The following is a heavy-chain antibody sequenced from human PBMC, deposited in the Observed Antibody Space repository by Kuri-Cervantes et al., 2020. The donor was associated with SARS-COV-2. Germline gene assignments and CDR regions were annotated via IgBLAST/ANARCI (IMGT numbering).Heavy chain of an antibody. CDR1: GGTFSSYA. CDR3: AKDRVGVQDF. Sequence: SCKASGGTFSSYAISWVRQAPGQGLEWMAVISHDGKNKKCIASGKGRFTISRDNSQNTLYLHMKSLRSEDTAMYYCAKDRVGVQDFWGQGTLVTVSS. D-gene: IGHD2-21*01. J-gene: IGHJ4*02. V-gene: IGHV3-30*10. CDR2: ISHDGKNK.